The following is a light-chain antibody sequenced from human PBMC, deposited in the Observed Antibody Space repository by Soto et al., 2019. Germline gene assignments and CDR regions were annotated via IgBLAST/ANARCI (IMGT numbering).Light chain of an antibody. V-gene: IGKV3-15*01. J-gene: IGKJ1*01. Sequence: EIVMTQSPATLSVSPGERATLSCRASQSVSSTLAWYQQKPGQAPRLLIYGASTRATDIPARFSGSDSGTEFTLTISSLQSEDFAVYYCQQYYNWPRTFGPGTKVEIK. CDR1: QSVSST. CDR3: QQYYNWPRT. CDR2: GAS.